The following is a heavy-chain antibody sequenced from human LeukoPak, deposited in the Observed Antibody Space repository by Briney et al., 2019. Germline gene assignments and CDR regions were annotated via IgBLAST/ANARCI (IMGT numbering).Heavy chain of an antibody. CDR2: IIPILGIA. V-gene: IGHV1-69*04. CDR3: ASSPRTFGAPLEGASAP. D-gene: IGHD3-10*01. CDR1: GGTFSSYA. J-gene: IGHJ5*02. Sequence: SVKVSCKASGGTFSSYAISWVRQAPGQGLEWMGRIIPILGIANYAQKFQGRVTITVDKSTSTAYIELSSLRSEDTAVYYCASSPRTFGAPLEGASAPGAQGTLATVPS.